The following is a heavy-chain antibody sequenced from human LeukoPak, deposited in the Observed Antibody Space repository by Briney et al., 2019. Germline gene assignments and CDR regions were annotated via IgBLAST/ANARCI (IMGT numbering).Heavy chain of an antibody. CDR1: GFTFTDTY. J-gene: IGHJ3*02. Sequence: GGSLRLSCAVSGFTFTDTYMTWIRQAPGKGLESLSYISPSGTDISYADSVKGRFTISRDNAKNSLYLQMNILRAEDTAVYYCTTDWGSSGWPYDAFDIWGEGTMVTVSS. D-gene: IGHD6-19*01. CDR2: ISPSGTDI. V-gene: IGHV3-11*01. CDR3: TTDWGSSGWPYDAFDI.